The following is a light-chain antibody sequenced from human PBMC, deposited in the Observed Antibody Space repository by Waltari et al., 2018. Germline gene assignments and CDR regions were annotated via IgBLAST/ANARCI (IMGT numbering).Light chain of an antibody. Sequence: QSALTQPASVSGSPGQSITISCTGTSSDVGSYNLVSWYQQHPGKAPKLMIYEVTKRPSWVSHRFSCSKSGNPASLTISGLQAEDEADYYCCSYAGSTTWVFGGGTKLTVL. CDR1: SSDVGSYNL. J-gene: IGLJ3*02. V-gene: IGLV2-23*02. CDR3: CSYAGSTTWV. CDR2: EVT.